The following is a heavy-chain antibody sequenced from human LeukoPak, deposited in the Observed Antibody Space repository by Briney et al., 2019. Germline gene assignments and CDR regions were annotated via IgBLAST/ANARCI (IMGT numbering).Heavy chain of an antibody. CDR1: GGSISSYY. CDR3: AYSGSYGHLGY. D-gene: IGHD1-26*01. J-gene: IGHJ4*02. CDR2: IYYSGST. Sequence: TSETLSLTCTVSGGSISSYYWSWIRQPPGKGLEWIGYIYYSGSTNYNPSLKSRVTISVDTSKNQFSLRLSSVTAADTALYYCAYSGSYGHLGYWGQGIPVTVAS. V-gene: IGHV4-59*08.